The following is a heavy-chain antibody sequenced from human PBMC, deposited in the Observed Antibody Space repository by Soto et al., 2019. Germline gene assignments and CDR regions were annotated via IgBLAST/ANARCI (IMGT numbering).Heavy chain of an antibody. CDR1: GYTFTSYY. V-gene: IGHV1-46*01. D-gene: IGHD5-12*01. J-gene: IGHJ6*02. Sequence: EASVKVSCKASGYTFTSYYMHWVRQAPGQGLEWMGIINPSGGSTSYAQKFQGRVTMTRDTSTSTVYMELSSLRSEDTAVYYCARTHSGYDLGVGMDVWGQGTTVTVSS. CDR3: ARTHSGYDLGVGMDV. CDR2: INPSGGST.